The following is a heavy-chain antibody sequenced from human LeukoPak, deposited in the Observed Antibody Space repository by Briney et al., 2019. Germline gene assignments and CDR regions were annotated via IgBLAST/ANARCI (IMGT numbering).Heavy chain of an antibody. CDR2: IYSSGST. D-gene: IGHD3-10*01. V-gene: IGHV4-4*09. CDR1: GGSISNYY. J-gene: IGHJ4*02. Sequence: SETLSLTCSVSGGSISNYYWSWIRQPPGKGLEWIGYIYSSGSTNYNPSLKSRVTISVDTSKNQFSLKLTSVTAADTAVYYCARDRVVRGVIFDYWGQGTLVTVSS. CDR3: ARDRVVRGVIFDY.